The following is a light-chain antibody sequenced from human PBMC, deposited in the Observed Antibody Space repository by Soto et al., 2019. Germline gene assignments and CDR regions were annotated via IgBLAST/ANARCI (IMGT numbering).Light chain of an antibody. Sequence: QSVLTHPPSVSRAPGQRVTISCTGCSSNIGAGCEVHWYQHLPGKAPKLLIHGNTNRPSGVPDRFSGSKSGTSASLAITGLQAEDEADYYCQSYDSSLSASYVFGGGTKVTVL. CDR2: GNT. V-gene: IGLV1-40*01. J-gene: IGLJ1*01. CDR1: SSNIGAGCE. CDR3: QSYDSSLSASYV.